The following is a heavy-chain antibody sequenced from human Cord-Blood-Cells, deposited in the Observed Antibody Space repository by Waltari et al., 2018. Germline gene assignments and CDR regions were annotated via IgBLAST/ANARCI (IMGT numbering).Heavy chain of an antibody. D-gene: IGHD1-1*01. CDR3: AGGRSGQLGSWYFDL. CDR2: SIPIFGTA. Sequence: QVQLVQSGAEVKKPGSSVKVSCKASGGTFSSYAISWVRQAPGQGLEWMGGSIPIFGTANYAQKFQGRGTITADESTSTAYMVLSSLRSEDTAVYYCAGGRSGQLGSWYFDLWGRGTLVTVSS. CDR1: GGTFSSYA. V-gene: IGHV1-69*01. J-gene: IGHJ2*01.